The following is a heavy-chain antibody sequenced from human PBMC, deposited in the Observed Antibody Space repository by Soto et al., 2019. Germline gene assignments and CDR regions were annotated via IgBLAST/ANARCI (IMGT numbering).Heavy chain of an antibody. CDR1: GYTFIRYG. D-gene: IGHD3-16*01. CDR2: ISPYNDYT. J-gene: IGHJ6*02. CDR3: ARGGYYDISWGKLSHYGLDV. Sequence: QVQLAQSANEVKKPGASVRVSCKAAGYTFIRYGIAWVRQAPGQGLEWMGWISPYNDYTVYAQKFQGRVSMTADTSTRTVYMNLRGLKSDDTAVYYCARGGYYDISWGKLSHYGLDVWGQGTSVSVSS. V-gene: IGHV1-18*01.